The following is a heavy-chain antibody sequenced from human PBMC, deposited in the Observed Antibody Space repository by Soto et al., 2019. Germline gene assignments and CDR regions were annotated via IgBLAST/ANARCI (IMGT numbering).Heavy chain of an antibody. CDR2: IYYSGST. CDR1: GGSISSSSYY. D-gene: IGHD6-13*01. Sequence: SETLSLTCTVSGGSISSSSYYWGWIRQPPGKGLEWIGSIYYSGSTYYNPSLKSRVTISVDTSKNQFSLKLSSVTAADTAVYYCARLRIAPLNYYYYYYMDVWGKGTTVTVSS. V-gene: IGHV4-39*01. CDR3: ARLRIAPLNYYYYYYMDV. J-gene: IGHJ6*03.